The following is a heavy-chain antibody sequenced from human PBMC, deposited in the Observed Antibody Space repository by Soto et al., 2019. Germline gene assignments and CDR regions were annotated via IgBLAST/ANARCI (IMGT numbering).Heavy chain of an antibody. Sequence: QLQLQESGPGLVKPSETLSLTCIVSGDSISSGSYYWGWIRQPPGKGLEWIGSIYYTGSTNYNPSLKSRVTISADTSNNHFSLRLSSVTAADTAVYYCARRLEFGNGYFTAPMDVWGKGTTVTVSS. D-gene: IGHD3-3*01. J-gene: IGHJ6*03. CDR2: IYYTGST. V-gene: IGHV4-39*02. CDR1: GDSISSGSYY. CDR3: ARRLEFGNGYFTAPMDV.